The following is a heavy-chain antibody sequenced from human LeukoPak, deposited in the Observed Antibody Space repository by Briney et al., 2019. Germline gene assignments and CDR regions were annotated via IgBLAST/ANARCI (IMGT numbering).Heavy chain of an antibody. CDR2: ISYDGSNK. CDR1: GFTFSSYA. D-gene: IGHD3-22*01. CDR3: ARDLPCYYDSSGYGDY. J-gene: IGHJ4*02. V-gene: IGHV3-30*01. Sequence: GRSLRLSCAASGFTFSSYAMHWVRQAPGRGLEWVAVISYDGSNKYYADSVKGRFTISRDNSKNTLYLQMNSLRAEDTAVYYCARDLPCYYDSSGYGDYWGQGTLVTVSS.